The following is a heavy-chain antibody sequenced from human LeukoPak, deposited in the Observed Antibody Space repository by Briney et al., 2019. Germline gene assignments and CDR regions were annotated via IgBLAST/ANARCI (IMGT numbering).Heavy chain of an antibody. CDR2: ISGSGGST. CDR1: GFTFSSYA. CDR3: ARAERTVNVFDI. J-gene: IGHJ3*02. D-gene: IGHD1-1*01. V-gene: IGHV3-23*01. Sequence: GGSLRLSCAASGFTFSSYAMSWVRQAPGKGLEWVSAISGSGGSTYYADSVKGRFTISRDNAKNSLYLQMNSLRDEDTAVYYCARAERTVNVFDIWGQGTIVTVSS.